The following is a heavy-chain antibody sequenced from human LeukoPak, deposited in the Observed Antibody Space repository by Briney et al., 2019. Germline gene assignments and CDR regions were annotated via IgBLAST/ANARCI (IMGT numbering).Heavy chain of an antibody. CDR1: GFTFSSYA. CDR2: INTSGGSP. CDR3: AKDPPIVGATNWHY. D-gene: IGHD1-26*01. J-gene: IGHJ4*02. Sequence: QPGGSLRLSCAASGFTFSSYAMSWVRQAPGRGLEWVSTINTSGGSPFSADSVKGRFTISGDNSKSTLYLQMNSLRAEDTAVYYCAKDPPIVGATNWHYWGQGTLVTVSS. V-gene: IGHV3-23*01.